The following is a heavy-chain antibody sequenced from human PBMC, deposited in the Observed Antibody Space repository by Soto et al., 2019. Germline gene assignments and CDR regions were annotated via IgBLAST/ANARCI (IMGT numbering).Heavy chain of an antibody. V-gene: IGHV4-59*01. CDR1: GRSLSSYY. J-gene: IGHJ6*02. CDR2: IYYSGST. D-gene: IGHD3-9*01. Sequence: SETMSLTCGVSGRSLSSYYLSWIRQPTGKGLEWIGYIYYSGSTNYNPSLKSRVTISVDTSKNQFSLKLSSVTAADTAVYYCARDSRYDILSGYRLGNYYYYYGMDVWGQGTTVTVS. CDR3: ARDSRYDILSGYRLGNYYYYYGMDV.